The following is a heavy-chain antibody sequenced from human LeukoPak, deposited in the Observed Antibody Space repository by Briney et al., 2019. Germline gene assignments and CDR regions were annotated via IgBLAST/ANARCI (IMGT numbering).Heavy chain of an antibody. D-gene: IGHD3-10*01. CDR2: IWYDGSNK. V-gene: IGHV3-33*01. J-gene: IGHJ4*02. CDR3: ARESGASTAFVY. CDR1: GFSFSGYG. Sequence: GRPLRLSCAASGFSFSGYGMHWVRQAPGKGLEWVAVIWYDGSNKDYADSVKGRFTISRDNSKNTLFLQMNSLRAEDTAVYYCARESGASTAFVYWGQGTLVTVSS.